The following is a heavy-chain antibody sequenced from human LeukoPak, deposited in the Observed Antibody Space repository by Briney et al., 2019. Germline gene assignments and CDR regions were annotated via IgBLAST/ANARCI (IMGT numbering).Heavy chain of an antibody. CDR1: GFTFSSYW. CDR3: ARAETAMVYYFDY. Sequence: GGSLRLSCAASGFTFSSYWMRWVRQAPGKGLEWVANIKQDGSEKYYVDSVKGRFTISRDNAKNSLYLQMNSLRAEDTAVYYCARAETAMVYYFDYWGQGTLVTVSS. CDR2: IKQDGSEK. V-gene: IGHV3-7*01. D-gene: IGHD5-18*01. J-gene: IGHJ4*02.